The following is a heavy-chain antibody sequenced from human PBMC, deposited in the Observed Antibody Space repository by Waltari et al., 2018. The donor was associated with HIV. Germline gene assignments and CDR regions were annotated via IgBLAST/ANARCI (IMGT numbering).Heavy chain of an antibody. V-gene: IGHV3-11*01. CDR1: GFTFSDYY. D-gene: IGHD3-22*01. J-gene: IGHJ4*02. CDR3: ARVAYDISGYFLDY. CDR2: ISSTGGTT. Sequence: QVQLVKSGGGLVKPGGSLRLSCGASGFTFSDYYMSWIRRAPGNGLGWVSYISSTGGTTDYADSVQGRFTISRDNANNSLFLQMDRLRAEDSAVYYCARVAYDISGYFLDYWGQGSLVAVSS.